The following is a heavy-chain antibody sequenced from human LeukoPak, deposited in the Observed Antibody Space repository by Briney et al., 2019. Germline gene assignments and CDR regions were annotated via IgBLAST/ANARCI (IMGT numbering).Heavy chain of an antibody. CDR3: ASLLRLAVAEFYFDY. CDR2: IYHSGST. Sequence: SSETLSLTCTVSGYSISSGYYWGWIRQPPGKGLEWIGSIYHSGSTYYNPSLKSRVTISVDTSKTQFSLKLSSVTAADTAVYYCASLLRLAVAEFYFDYWGQGTLVTVSS. CDR1: GYSISSGYY. D-gene: IGHD6-19*01. J-gene: IGHJ4*02. V-gene: IGHV4-38-2*02.